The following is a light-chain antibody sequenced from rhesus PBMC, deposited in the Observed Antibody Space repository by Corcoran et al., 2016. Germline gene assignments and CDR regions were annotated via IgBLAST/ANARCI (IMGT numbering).Light chain of an antibody. CDR3: LQHYSYPFT. CDR2: AAS. V-gene: IGKV1-28*01. Sequence: DIQMTQSPSSLSASVGDTVTITCRASQAISTYLNWFQQTPGKAPKLLIYAASTLESGVPSRFSGSGSGTEFTLPISSLQPEDFVAYYCLQHYSYPFTFGPGTKLDIE. CDR1: QAISTY. J-gene: IGKJ3*01.